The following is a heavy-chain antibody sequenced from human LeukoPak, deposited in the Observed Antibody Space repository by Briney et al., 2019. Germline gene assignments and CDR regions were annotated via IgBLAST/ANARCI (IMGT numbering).Heavy chain of an antibody. J-gene: IGHJ4*02. V-gene: IGHV4-39*01. CDR2: IYYSGST. Sequence: PSETLSLTCTVSGGSISSRDYYWGWIRQPPGRGLEWIGSIYYSGSTYYSPSPKSRVTISVDTSKNQFSLKLSSLTAADTAVYYCASKRSGYYSGFFDYWGQGTLVTVSS. D-gene: IGHD3-22*01. CDR1: GGSISSRDYY. CDR3: ASKRSGYYSGFFDY.